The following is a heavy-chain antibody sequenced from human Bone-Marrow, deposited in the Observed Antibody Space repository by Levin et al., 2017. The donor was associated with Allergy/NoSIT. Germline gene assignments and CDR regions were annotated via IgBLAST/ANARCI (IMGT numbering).Heavy chain of an antibody. J-gene: IGHJ4*02. D-gene: IGHD1-1*01. Sequence: QPGGSLRLSCAASGITVGNNYMSWVRQTPGKRLEWVAVIYSVGSTYYADSVKGRFTISRDSVKNTVYLQMNNLRGEDTAVYYCARDANGIYWGQGTLVTVSS. CDR1: GITVGNNY. V-gene: IGHV3-66*01. CDR3: ARDANGIY. CDR2: IYSVGST.